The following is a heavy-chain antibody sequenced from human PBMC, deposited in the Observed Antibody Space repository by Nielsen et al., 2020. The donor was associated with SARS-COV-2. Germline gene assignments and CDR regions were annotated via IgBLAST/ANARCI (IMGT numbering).Heavy chain of an antibody. Sequence: GESLKISCAASGFTFSSYAMHWVRQAPGKGLEYVSAISSNGGSTYYANSVKGRFTISRDNSKNTLYLQMGSLRAEDMAAYYCARDPGAYCGGDCYPYWGQGTLVTVSS. CDR3: ARDPGAYCGGDCYPY. J-gene: IGHJ4*02. D-gene: IGHD2-21*02. V-gene: IGHV3-64*01. CDR1: GFTFSSYA. CDR2: ISSNGGST.